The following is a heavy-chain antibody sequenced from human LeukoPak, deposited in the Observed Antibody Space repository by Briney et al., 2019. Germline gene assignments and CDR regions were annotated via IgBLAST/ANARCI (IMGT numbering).Heavy chain of an antibody. CDR1: GFTFSDYY. D-gene: IGHD1-20*01. CDR2: ISSSGSTI. CDR3: ARRRYNWNAIDY. J-gene: IGHJ4*02. V-gene: IGHV3-11*01. Sequence: GRSLGLSCAASGFTFSDYYMSWIRQAPGKGLEWVSYISSSGSTIYYADSVKGRFTISRDNAKNSLYLQMNSLRAEDTAVYYCARRRYNWNAIDYWGQGTLVTVSS.